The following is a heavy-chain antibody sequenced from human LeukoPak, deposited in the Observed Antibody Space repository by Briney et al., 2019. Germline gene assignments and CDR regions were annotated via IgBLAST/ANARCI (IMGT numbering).Heavy chain of an antibody. CDR3: ARQVVSGHFDY. Sequence: SQTLSLTCTVSGGSISSGGYYWSWIRQPPGKGLEWIGYIYHSGSTYYNPSLKSRVTISVDRSKNQFSLKLSSVTAADTAVYYCARQVVSGHFDYWGQGTLVTVSS. V-gene: IGHV4-30-2*01. D-gene: IGHD2-15*01. CDR2: IYHSGST. J-gene: IGHJ4*02. CDR1: GGSISSGGYY.